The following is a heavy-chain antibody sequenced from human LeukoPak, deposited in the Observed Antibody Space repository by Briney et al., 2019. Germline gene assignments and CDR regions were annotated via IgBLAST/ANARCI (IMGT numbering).Heavy chain of an antibody. CDR3: ARVPAKRITMIVVVIPQTHDDAFDI. D-gene: IGHD3-22*01. CDR1: GYTFTSYD. Sequence: ASVKVSCKASGYTFTSYDINWVRQATGQGLERMGWMNPNSGNTGYAQKFQGRVTMTRNTSISTAYMELSSLRSEDTAVYYCARVPAKRITMIVVVIPQTHDDAFDIWGQGTMVTVSS. CDR2: MNPNSGNT. J-gene: IGHJ3*02. V-gene: IGHV1-8*01.